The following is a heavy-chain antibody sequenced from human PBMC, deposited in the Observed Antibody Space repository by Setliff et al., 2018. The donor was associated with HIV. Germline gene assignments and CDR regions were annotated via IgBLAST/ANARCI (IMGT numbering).Heavy chain of an antibody. V-gene: IGHV4-34*01. CDR1: GGSFSGYY. J-gene: IGHJ3*01. CDR2: INHSGST. D-gene: IGHD1-26*01. CDR3: AREAVEGSGSYEGAFDF. Sequence: PSETLSLTCAVYGGSFSGYYWSWIRQPPGKGLEWIGEINHSGSTNYNPSLKSRVTISVDTSKNQFSLKLSSVTAADTAVYYCAREAVEGSGSYEGAFDFWGQGTMVTVSS.